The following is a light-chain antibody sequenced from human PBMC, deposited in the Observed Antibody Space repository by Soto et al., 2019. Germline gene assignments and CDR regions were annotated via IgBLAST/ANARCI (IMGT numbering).Light chain of an antibody. CDR3: VLYMVSDIVV. CDR1: SSNIGYYY. Sequence: QSVLTQPPSASGTPGQRVTISCSGSSSNIGYYYVYWYQQLPGTTPKLLIYRNDQRPSGVPDRFSGSILGNKAALTITGAQADDESDYYCVLYMVSDIVVFGGGTKVTVL. J-gene: IGLJ2*01. V-gene: IGLV1-47*01. CDR2: RND.